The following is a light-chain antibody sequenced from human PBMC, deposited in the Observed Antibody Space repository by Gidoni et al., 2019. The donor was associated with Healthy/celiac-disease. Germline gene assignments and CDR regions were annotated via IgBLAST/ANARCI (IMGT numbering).Light chain of an antibody. CDR3: CSYAGSYTWV. Sequence: GSPGQSVTISCTGTSSDVGGYNYVSWYQQHPGKAPKLMIYDVSKRPSGVPDRFSGSKSSNTASLTISGLQAEDEADYYCCSYAGSYTWVFGGGTKLTVL. CDR1: SSDVGGYNY. V-gene: IGLV2-11*01. J-gene: IGLJ3*02. CDR2: DVS.